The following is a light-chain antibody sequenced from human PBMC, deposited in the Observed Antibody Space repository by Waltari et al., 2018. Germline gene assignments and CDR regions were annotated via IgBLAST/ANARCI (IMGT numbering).Light chain of an antibody. Sequence: QSALTQPASVSGSPGQSITISCTGTSTDVGSSNSVSWYQELPGQGPKVKVYDVSDRPSGVSARFSGSKSGNTASLTISGLQAEDETNYYCTSQSTNNVVLFGGGTKVTVL. V-gene: IGLV2-14*03. CDR1: STDVGSSNS. J-gene: IGLJ3*02. CDR3: TSQSTNNVVL. CDR2: DVS.